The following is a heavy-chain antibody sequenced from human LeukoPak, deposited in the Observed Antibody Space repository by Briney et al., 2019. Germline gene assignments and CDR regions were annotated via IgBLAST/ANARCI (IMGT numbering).Heavy chain of an antibody. CDR1: GYTSTGYY. Sequence: ASVKVSCKASGYTSTGYYIHWVRQAPGQGLEWMGWINPNSGGTNYAQKFQGRVTMTRDTSISTAYMELSRLRSDDTAVYYCARGVQYSSGHNDYWGQGTLVTVSS. J-gene: IGHJ4*02. CDR2: INPNSGGT. V-gene: IGHV1-2*02. CDR3: ARGVQYSSGHNDY. D-gene: IGHD6-19*01.